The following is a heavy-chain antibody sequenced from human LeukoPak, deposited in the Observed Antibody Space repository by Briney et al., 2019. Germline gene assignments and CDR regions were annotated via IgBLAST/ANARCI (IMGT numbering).Heavy chain of an antibody. D-gene: IGHD6-6*01. CDR2: INPSGGST. CDR1: GYTFTSYD. V-gene: IGHV1-46*01. J-gene: IGHJ4*02. CDR3: ARNGMSSSSPPDY. Sequence: ASVKVSCKGSGYTFTSYDINWVRQAPGQGLEWMGIINPSGGSTSYAQKFQGRVTMTRDMSTSTVYMELSSLRSEDTAVYYCARNGMSSSSPPDYWGQGTLVTVSS.